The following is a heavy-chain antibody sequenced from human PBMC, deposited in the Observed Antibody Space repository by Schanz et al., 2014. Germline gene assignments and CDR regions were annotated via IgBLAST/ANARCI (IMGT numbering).Heavy chain of an antibody. D-gene: IGHD3-22*01. J-gene: IGHJ4*02. V-gene: IGHV3-11*05. CDR3: ARPPHDSSGYYPFDY. CDR2: VSSSSSYT. Sequence: VQLVESGGGLVQPGGSLRLSCVASGFTFSNYWMTWIRQAPGKGLEWVSYVSSSSSYTHYADSVKGRFTISRDNAKNSLYLQMNSLRAEDTAVYYCARPPHDSSGYYPFDYWGQGTLVTVSS. CDR1: GFTFSNYW.